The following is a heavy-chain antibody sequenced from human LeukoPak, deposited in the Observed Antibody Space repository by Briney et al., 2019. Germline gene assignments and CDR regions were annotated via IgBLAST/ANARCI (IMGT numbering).Heavy chain of an antibody. D-gene: IGHD3-10*01. CDR3: AKDGGIFYYGSGSYLDY. Sequence: GGSLRLSCAASGFTFSSYAMSWVRQAPGKGLEWVSAISGSGGSTYYADSVKGRFTISRDNSKNTLYLQMNSLRAEDTAVYYCAKDGGIFYYGSGSYLDYWGQGTLVTVSS. CDR2: ISGSGGST. CDR1: GFTFSSYA. J-gene: IGHJ4*02. V-gene: IGHV3-23*01.